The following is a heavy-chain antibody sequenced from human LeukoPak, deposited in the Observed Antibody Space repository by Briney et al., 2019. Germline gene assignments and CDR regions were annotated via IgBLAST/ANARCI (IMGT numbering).Heavy chain of an antibody. D-gene: IGHD6-13*01. J-gene: IGHJ6*03. CDR2: FDPEDGET. Sequence: ASVKVSCKVSGYTLTELSMHWVRQAPGKGLEWMGGFDPEDGETIYAQKFQGRVTMTEDTSTDTAYMELSSLRSEDTAVYYCATTIAAAGRKYYYYYYMDVWGKGTTVTVSS. CDR1: GYTLTELS. V-gene: IGHV1-24*01. CDR3: ATTIAAAGRKYYYYYYMDV.